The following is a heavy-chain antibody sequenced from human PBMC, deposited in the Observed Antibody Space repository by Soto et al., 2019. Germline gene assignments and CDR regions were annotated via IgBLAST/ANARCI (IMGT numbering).Heavy chain of an antibody. CDR3: ARGFRSVAGHFDY. CDR2: IYHSGST. D-gene: IGHD6-19*01. CDR1: GGSISSSNW. Sequence: PSETLSLTCAVSGGSISSSNWWSWVRQPPGKGLEWIGEIYHSGSTNYNPSLKSRVTISVDKSKNQFSLKLSSVTAADTAVYYCARGFRSVAGHFDYWGQGTLVTVSS. V-gene: IGHV4-4*02. J-gene: IGHJ4*02.